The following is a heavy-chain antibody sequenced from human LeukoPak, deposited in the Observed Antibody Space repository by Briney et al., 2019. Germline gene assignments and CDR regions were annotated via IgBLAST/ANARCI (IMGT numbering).Heavy chain of an antibody. CDR1: GYSFANYW. J-gene: IGHJ4*02. V-gene: IGHV5-51*01. D-gene: IGHD3-16*02. CDR3: AITQFITSFDY. CDR2: IYPVDSTT. Sequence: GESLKISCKGSGYSFANYWIGWVRQMPGKGLEWMANIYPVDSTTRYSPSFQGQVTISVDKSIATAYLQWSGLKASDTAVYYCAITQFITSFDYWSQGTLVTVSS.